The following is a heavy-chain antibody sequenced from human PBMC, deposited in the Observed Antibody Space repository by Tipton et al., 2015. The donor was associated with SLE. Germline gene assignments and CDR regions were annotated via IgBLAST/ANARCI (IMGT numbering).Heavy chain of an antibody. Sequence: SLRLSCAASGFTFSDYYMTWIRHAPGKGLEWVSAISASGSDTYYADSVKGRFTISRDNSKNTLFLQMNSLRAEDTAVYYCAKDSPPVEYSSMYYFDYWGQGTQVTVSS. D-gene: IGHD2-2*01. CDR2: ISASGSDT. CDR1: GFTFSDYY. J-gene: IGHJ4*02. CDR3: AKDSPPVEYSSMYYFDY. V-gene: IGHV3-23*01.